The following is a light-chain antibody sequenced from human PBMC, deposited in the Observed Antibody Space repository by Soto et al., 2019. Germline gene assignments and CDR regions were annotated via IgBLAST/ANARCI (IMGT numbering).Light chain of an antibody. Sequence: EIVLTQSPGTLSLSPGERATLSCRASQSVNSNYLAWYQRKPGQAPRLLIYGASNRATDIASRFSASGSGTDLTLTITRLEAEDFAVYYCQQDDSTPPTFGQGTKVEVK. CDR3: QQDDSTPPT. CDR2: GAS. J-gene: IGKJ1*01. CDR1: QSVNSNY. V-gene: IGKV3-20*01.